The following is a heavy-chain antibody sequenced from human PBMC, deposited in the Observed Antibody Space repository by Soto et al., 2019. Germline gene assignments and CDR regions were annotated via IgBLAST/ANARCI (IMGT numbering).Heavy chain of an antibody. CDR3: ARDGSGLQGALDL. CDR2: IIPNSGGT. D-gene: IGHD2-15*01. J-gene: IGHJ3*01. Sequence: QVQLVQSGAEVKKPGASVEVPCKASGYTFNEHYLQCVRQAPGQGLEWMGWIIPNSGGTKYAEKFQGRITVTRDPSTSTADMELTRLTSDDTAVYYCARDGSGLQGALDLWRTVTIVTVSS. CDR1: GYTFNEHY. V-gene: IGHV1-2*02.